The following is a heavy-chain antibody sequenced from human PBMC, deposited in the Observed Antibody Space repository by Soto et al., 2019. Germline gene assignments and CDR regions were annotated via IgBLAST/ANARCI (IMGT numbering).Heavy chain of an antibody. CDR1: GGSVSSGSYY. V-gene: IGHV4-61*01. CDR3: ARWPAEINKRRYYYYGMDV. Sequence: PSETLSLTCTVSGGSVSSGSYYWSWIRQPPGKGLEWIGYIYYSGSTNYNPSLKSRVTISVDTSKNQFSLKLSSVTAADTAVYYCARWPAEINKRRYYYYGMDVWGQGTTVTVSS. CDR2: IYYSGST. J-gene: IGHJ6*02. D-gene: IGHD2-2*01.